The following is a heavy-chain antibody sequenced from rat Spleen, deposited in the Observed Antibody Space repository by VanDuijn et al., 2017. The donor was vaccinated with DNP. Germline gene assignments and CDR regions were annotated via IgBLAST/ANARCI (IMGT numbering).Heavy chain of an antibody. D-gene: IGHD1-2*01. CDR1: GFTFSSYW. CDR2: ITGSGGNS. CDR3: ATHNYYSSPHYAMDA. V-gene: IGHV5-58*01. Sequence: EVHLVETGGGLVQPGRSLKLSCVASGFTFSSYWMYWIRQAPGKGLDWVASITGSGGNSYYPDSVKGRFTISRDNTKSTLYLQMDSLRSEDTATYYCATHNYYSSPHYAMDAWGQGTSVTVSS. J-gene: IGHJ4*01.